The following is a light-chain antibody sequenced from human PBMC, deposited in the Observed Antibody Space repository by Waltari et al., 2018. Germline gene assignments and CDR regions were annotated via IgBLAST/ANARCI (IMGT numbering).Light chain of an antibody. CDR1: QSVGRY. CDR2: DAS. J-gene: IGKJ1*01. CDR3: QMYVRLPVT. Sequence: EIVLTQSPGTLSLSPGDRATLSCRASQSVGRYLAWYKQRHGQAPRLLSYDASTRATGIPDRCIGGGSGTDFSLTSRRLEPEDFAVYYCQMYVRLPVTFGQGTKVEI. V-gene: IGKV3-20*01.